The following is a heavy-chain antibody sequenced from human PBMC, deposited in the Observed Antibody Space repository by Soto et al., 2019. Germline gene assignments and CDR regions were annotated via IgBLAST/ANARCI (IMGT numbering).Heavy chain of an antibody. D-gene: IGHD3-22*01. CDR2: ISYDGSNK. CDR3: AKGTYYYDSSGYYLFDY. V-gene: IGHV3-30*18. Sequence: QVQLVESGGGVVQPGRSLRLSCAASGFTFSSYGMHWVRQAPGKGVEWVAVISYDGSNKYYADSVKGRFTISRDNSKNTLYLQMNSLRAEDTAVYYCAKGTYYYDSSGYYLFDYWGQGTLVTVSS. J-gene: IGHJ4*02. CDR1: GFTFSSYG.